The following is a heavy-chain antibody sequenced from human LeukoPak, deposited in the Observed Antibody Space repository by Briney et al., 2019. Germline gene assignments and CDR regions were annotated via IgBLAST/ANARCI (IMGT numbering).Heavy chain of an antibody. CDR2: INHSGST. CDR3: ARVTIHRDGYNS. CDR1: GGSFSGYY. V-gene: IGHV4-34*01. J-gene: IGHJ4*02. Sequence: TASETLSLTCAVYGGSFSGYYWSWIRQPPGKGLEWIGEINHSGSTNYNPSLKSRVTISVDTSKNQFSLKLSSVTAADTAVYYCARVTIHRDGYNSWGQGTLVTVSS. D-gene: IGHD5-24*01.